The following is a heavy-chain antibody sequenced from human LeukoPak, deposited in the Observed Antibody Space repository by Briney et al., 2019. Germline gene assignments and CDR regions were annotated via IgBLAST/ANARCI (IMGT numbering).Heavy chain of an antibody. J-gene: IGHJ6*02. D-gene: IGHD1-1*01. V-gene: IGHV4-30-4*08. CDR1: GGSISSGDYY. CDR2: IYYSGST. Sequence: TPSETLSLTCTVSGGSISSGDYYWSWIRQPPGKGLEWIGYIYYSGSTYYNPSLKSRVTISVDTSKNQFSLKLSSVTAADTAVYYCARDLAGTDYGMDVWGQGTTVTVSS. CDR3: ARDLAGTDYGMDV.